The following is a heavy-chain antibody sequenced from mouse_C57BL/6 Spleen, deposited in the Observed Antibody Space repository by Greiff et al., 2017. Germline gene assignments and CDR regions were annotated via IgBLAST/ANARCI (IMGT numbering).Heavy chain of an antibody. V-gene: IGHV1-82*01. CDR3: ARNYGSSYSFDY. CDR1: GYAFSSSW. CDR2: IYPGDGDT. D-gene: IGHD1-1*01. Sequence: QVQLKESGPELVKPGASVKISCKASGYAFSSSWMNWVKQRPGKGLEWIGRIYPGDGDTNYNGKFKGKATLTADKSSSTAYMQLSSLTSEDSAVYVCARNYGSSYSFDYWGQGTTLTVSS. J-gene: IGHJ2*01.